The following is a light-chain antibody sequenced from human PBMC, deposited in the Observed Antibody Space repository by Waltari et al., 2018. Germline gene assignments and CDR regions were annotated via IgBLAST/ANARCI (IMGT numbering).Light chain of an antibody. Sequence: IVMTQSPATLSWSPGERATLPCRASQSVSGNLAWYQQKPGQAPRLLMYCASTRAAGVPTRFSGSGSGTEFTVTISSLQSEDFAVYYCQQYNDWPQTFGQGTKLETK. CDR3: QQYNDWPQT. V-gene: IGKV3-15*01. CDR2: CAS. J-gene: IGKJ2*01. CDR1: QSVSGN.